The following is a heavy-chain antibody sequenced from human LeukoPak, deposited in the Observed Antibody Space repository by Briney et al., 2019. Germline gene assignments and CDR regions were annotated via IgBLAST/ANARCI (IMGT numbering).Heavy chain of an antibody. CDR3: AKDDGVRIRELLNFDY. J-gene: IGHJ4*02. Sequence: GGSLRLSCAASGFPFSGSGMHWVRQAPGRGLEWVSYISSSSTTIYYADSVKGRFTISRDNSKNTLYLQMNSLRAEDTAVYYCAKDDGVRIRELLNFDYWGQGTLVTVPS. CDR2: ISSSSTTI. D-gene: IGHD1-26*01. CDR1: GFPFSGSG. V-gene: IGHV3-48*01.